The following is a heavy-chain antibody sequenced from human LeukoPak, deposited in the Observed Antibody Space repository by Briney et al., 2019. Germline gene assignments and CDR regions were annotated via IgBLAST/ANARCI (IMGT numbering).Heavy chain of an antibody. D-gene: IGHD2-8*02. Sequence: PGGSLRLSCAASGFTFSSFAMTWVRQAPGKGLDWVSTISGSGDSTYYADSVKGRFTISRDNSKNTLYLQMNSLRAEDTAVYYCAKEPWSFDYWGQGTLVTVSS. J-gene: IGHJ4*02. CDR3: AKEPWSFDY. CDR1: GFTFSSFA. V-gene: IGHV3-23*01. CDR2: ISGSGDST.